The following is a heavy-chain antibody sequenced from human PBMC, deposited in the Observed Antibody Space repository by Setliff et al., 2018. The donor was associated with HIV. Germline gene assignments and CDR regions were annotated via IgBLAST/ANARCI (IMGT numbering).Heavy chain of an antibody. V-gene: IGHV4-31*03. Sequence: SETLSLTCTVSGGSISSGGYYWSWIRQHPGKGLEWIGYIYYSGSTYYNPSLKSRVTISGDTSKNQFSLKLSSVTAADTAVYYCARVPTSSWYVTTQRTKEYFHHWGQGTLVTVSS. CDR3: ARVPTSSWYVTTQRTKEYFHH. CDR1: GGSISSGGYY. D-gene: IGHD6-13*01. CDR2: IYYSGST. J-gene: IGHJ1*01.